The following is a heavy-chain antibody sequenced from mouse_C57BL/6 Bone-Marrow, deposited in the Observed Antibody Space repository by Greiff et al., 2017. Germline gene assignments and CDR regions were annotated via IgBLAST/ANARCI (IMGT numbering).Heavy chain of an antibody. V-gene: IGHV1-69*01. CDR3: AREGTTVVAGDYFDY. CDR1: GYTFTSYW. CDR2: IDPSDSYT. D-gene: IGHD1-1*01. J-gene: IGHJ2*01. Sequence: QVQLQQPGAELVMPGASVKLSCKASGYTFTSYWMHWVKQRPGQGLEWIGEIDPSDSYTNYNQKFKGKSTLTVDKSSSTAYMQLSSLTSEDSAVYYCAREGTTVVAGDYFDYWGQGTTLTVSS.